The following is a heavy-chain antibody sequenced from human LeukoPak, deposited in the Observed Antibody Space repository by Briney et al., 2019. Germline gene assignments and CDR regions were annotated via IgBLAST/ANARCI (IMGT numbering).Heavy chain of an antibody. CDR2: IYYSGST. J-gene: IGHJ4*02. CDR3: ASRWLQLKYFDY. D-gene: IGHD5-24*01. Sequence: SETLSLTCTVSGGSISSSSYYWGWIRQPPGKGLEWIGSIYYSGSTYYNPSLKSRVTISVDTSKNQFSLKLSSMTAADTAVYYCASRWLQLKYFDYWGQGTLVTVSS. CDR1: GGSISSSSYY. V-gene: IGHV4-39*01.